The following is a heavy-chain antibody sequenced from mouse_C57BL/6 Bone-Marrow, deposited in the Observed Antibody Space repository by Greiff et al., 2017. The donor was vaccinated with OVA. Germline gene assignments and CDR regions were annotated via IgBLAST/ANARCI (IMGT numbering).Heavy chain of an antibody. J-gene: IGHJ3*01. V-gene: IGHV1-81*01. D-gene: IGHD3-2*02. CDR1: GYTFTSYG. CDR3: ARDSSGYWFAY. CDR2: IYPRSGNT. Sequence: QVQLKQSGAELARPGASVKLSCKASGYTFTSYGISWVKQSTGQGLEWIGEIYPRSGNTYYNEKFKGKATLTADKSSSTAYMELRSLTSEDSAVYFCARDSSGYWFAYWGQGTLVTVSA.